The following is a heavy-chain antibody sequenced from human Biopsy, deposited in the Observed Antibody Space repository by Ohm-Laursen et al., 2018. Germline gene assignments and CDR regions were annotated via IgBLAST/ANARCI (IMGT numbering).Heavy chain of an antibody. Sequence: SDTLSLTCTVSGGPISSDYWSWIRQTPGNGLEWIGEINHSGRTNYNPSLKSRVTISVDTSKNQFSLKVRSVTAADTAVYYCVRGVDYYDPYHYYALDVWGQGTTVTVSS. D-gene: IGHD3-22*01. V-gene: IGHV4-34*01. CDR1: GGPISSDY. CDR3: VRGVDYYDPYHYYALDV. CDR2: INHSGRT. J-gene: IGHJ6*02.